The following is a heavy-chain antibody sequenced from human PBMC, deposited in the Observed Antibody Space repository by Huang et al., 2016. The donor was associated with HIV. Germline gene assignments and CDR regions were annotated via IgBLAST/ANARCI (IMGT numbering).Heavy chain of an antibody. CDR1: GGSIRSSSYY. CDR3: ARLSSGWSYNWFDP. CDR2: IYFSGGST. Sequence: QLQLQESGPGLVKPSETLSLTCTVSGGSIRSSSYYWGWIRQPPGKGLEWIGSIYFSGGSTYYNPSLKSRVTISVDTSKNQFSLKLSSVTAAHTAVYYCARLSSGWSYNWFDPWGQGTLVTVSS. J-gene: IGHJ5*02. V-gene: IGHV4-39*01. D-gene: IGHD6-19*01.